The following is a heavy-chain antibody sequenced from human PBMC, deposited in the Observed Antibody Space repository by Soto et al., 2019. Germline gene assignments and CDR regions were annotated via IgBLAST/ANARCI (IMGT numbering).Heavy chain of an antibody. CDR2: INGGNGNT. D-gene: IGHD6-19*01. CDR3: ARSGYSSGWYHWYFDL. Sequence: QVQLVQSGAEVKKPGASEKVSCKASGYTFTNYAIHWVRQAPGQRLEWMGWINGGNGNTKYSQKFQGRVTITRDTSANTAYMELSSLRSEDTAVFYCARSGYSSGWYHWYFDLWGRGTLVTVSS. J-gene: IGHJ2*01. CDR1: GYTFTNYA. V-gene: IGHV1-3*01.